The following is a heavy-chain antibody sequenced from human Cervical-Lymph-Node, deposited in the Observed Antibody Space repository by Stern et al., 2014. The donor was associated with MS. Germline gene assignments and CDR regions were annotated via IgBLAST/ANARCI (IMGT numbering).Heavy chain of an antibody. CDR3: ATKAPTYCSGASCFDY. J-gene: IGHJ4*02. V-gene: IGHV3-30*09. CDR2: ISYDGNNK. CDR1: GFTFSSYA. D-gene: IGHD2-15*01. Sequence: QDQLVESGGGVVQPGRSLRLSCAASGFTFSSYAMHWVRQAPGKGLEWVALISYDGNNKYSADSVKGRFAISRDNSKNTLYLQMNSLRTEDTAVYYCATKAPTYCSGASCFDYWGQGTLVTVSS.